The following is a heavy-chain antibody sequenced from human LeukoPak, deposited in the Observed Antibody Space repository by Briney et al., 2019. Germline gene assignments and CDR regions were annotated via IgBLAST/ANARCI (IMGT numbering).Heavy chain of an antibody. Sequence: ASVRVSCKASGYTFTSYYMHWVRQAPGQGLEWMGRINPNSGGTNYAQKFQGRVTMTRDTSISTAYMELSRLRSDDTAVYYCARGTYYYDSSGYFDYWGQGTLVTVSS. CDR3: ARGTYYYDSSGYFDY. CDR1: GYTFTSYY. D-gene: IGHD3-22*01. CDR2: INPNSGGT. J-gene: IGHJ4*02. V-gene: IGHV1-2*06.